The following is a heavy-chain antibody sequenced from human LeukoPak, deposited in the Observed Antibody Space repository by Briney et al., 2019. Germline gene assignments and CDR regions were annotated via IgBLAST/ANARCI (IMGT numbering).Heavy chain of an antibody. D-gene: IGHD4-17*01. J-gene: IGHJ1*01. CDR3: AKEIYGDSTGGRFQH. CDR1: GFTFSTYG. Sequence: GGSLRLSCEASGFTFSTYGMSWVRQAPGKGLEWVSAISGSGGSTYYADSVKGRVTISRDNSKNTLYLQMKSLRAEDTAVYYCAKEIYGDSTGGRFQHWGQGTLVTVSS. V-gene: IGHV3-23*01. CDR2: ISGSGGST.